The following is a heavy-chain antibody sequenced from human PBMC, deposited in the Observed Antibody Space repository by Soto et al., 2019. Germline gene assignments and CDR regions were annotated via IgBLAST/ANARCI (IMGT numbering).Heavy chain of an antibody. CDR3: ARYSNNWFQTEGMDV. V-gene: IGHV4-4*07. CDR2: IDASGNT. Sequence: SETLSLTCTVSVDSITTYYWSWIRQPAGKGLEWIGRIDASGNTNYNPSLNSRVTMSIDTSKKQFSLKLTSVTAVDTAIYYCARYSNNWFQTEGMDVWGQGTTVTVSS. D-gene: IGHD6-13*01. CDR1: VDSITTYY. J-gene: IGHJ6*02.